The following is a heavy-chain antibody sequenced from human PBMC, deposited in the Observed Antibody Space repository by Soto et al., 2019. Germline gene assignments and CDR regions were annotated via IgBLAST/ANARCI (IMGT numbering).Heavy chain of an antibody. CDR3: ARVLGSGPNWFDP. Sequence: SETLSLTCTVSGGSISSGGYYWSWIRQHPGKGLEWIGYIYYSGNTHYNPSLKSRVTISVDTSKNQFSLKLSSVTAADTAVYYCARVLGSGPNWFDPWGQGTLVTVSS. CDR1: GGSISSGGYY. V-gene: IGHV4-31*03. D-gene: IGHD3-16*01. J-gene: IGHJ5*02. CDR2: IYYSGNT.